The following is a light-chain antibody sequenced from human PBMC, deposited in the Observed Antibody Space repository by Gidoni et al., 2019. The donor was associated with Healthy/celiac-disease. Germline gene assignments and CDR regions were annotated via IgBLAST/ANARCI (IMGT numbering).Light chain of an antibody. V-gene: IGKV4-1*01. Sequence: DIVMTQSPDSLAGSLGERATINCKSSQSVLYSSNNKNYLAWYQQKPGQPPKLLLYWASTRESGVPDRFSGSGSGTDFTLTISSLQAEDVAVYSCQQYYSTRTFGQGTKVEIK. J-gene: IGKJ1*01. CDR2: WAS. CDR1: QSVLYSSNNKNY. CDR3: QQYYSTRT.